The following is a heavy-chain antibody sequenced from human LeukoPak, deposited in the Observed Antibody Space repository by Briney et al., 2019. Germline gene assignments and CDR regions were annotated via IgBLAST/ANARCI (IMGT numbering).Heavy chain of an antibody. CDR3: ARGPTLTGDTIYNWFDP. CDR1: GGTFSSYA. D-gene: IGHD7-27*01. CDR2: IIPIFGTA. Sequence: SVKVSCKXSGGTFSSYAISWVRQAPGQGLEWMGGIIPIFGTANYSQKFQGRVTITADESTSTAYMELSRLRSEDTAVYYCARGPTLTGDTIYNWFDPWGQGTLVTVSS. J-gene: IGHJ5*02. V-gene: IGHV1-69*13.